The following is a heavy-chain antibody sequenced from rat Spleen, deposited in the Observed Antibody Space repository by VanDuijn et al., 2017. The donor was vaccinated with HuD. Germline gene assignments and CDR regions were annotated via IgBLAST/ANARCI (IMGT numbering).Heavy chain of an antibody. CDR1: GYTFTSFD. CDR2: INTGSGGT. CDR3: ARSSGAYVTVPAISRDYYWYFDF. Sequence: QVQLQQSGVELTTPGSSVKISCKASGYTFTSFDISWIKQTTGQGLEYIGYINTGSGGTSYHEKFKGKATLTVDKSSSTAFMQLSSLTPEDTAVYYCARSSGAYVTVPAISRDYYWYFDFWGPGTMVTVSS. V-gene: IGHV1-57*01. J-gene: IGHJ1*01. D-gene: IGHD1-2*01.